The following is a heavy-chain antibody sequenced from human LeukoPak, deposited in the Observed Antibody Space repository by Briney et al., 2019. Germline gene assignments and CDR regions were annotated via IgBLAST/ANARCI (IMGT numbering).Heavy chain of an antibody. J-gene: IGHJ4*02. CDR3: ARAGVVPAAVY. CDR1: GYTFTSYD. CDR2: MNPNSGNT. V-gene: IGHV1-8*01. Sequence: ASVKVSCKASGYTFTSYDINWVRQVTGQGLEWMGWMNPNSGNTGYAQKFQGRVTMTRNTSISTAYMELSRLRSDDTAVYYCARAGVVPAAVYWGQGTLVTVSS. D-gene: IGHD2-2*01.